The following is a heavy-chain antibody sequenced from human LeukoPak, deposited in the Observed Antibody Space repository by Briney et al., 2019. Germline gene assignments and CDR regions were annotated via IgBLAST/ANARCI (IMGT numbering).Heavy chain of an antibody. CDR1: GFTFNDYA. J-gene: IGHJ4*02. CDR2: ISYNGDTT. Sequence: QPGGSLRLSCAASGFTFNDYAMTWIRQAPGKGLDWVSVISYNGDTTYYADSVKGRFTISRDNSKNTLYLQMNGLRVEDTAVYYCAKESPAVDCWGQGTLVTVSS. CDR3: AKESPAVDC. V-gene: IGHV3-23*01.